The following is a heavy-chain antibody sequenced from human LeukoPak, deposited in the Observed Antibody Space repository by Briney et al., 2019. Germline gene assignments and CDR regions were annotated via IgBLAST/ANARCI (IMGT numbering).Heavy chain of an antibody. D-gene: IGHD3-3*01. V-gene: IGHV1-2*02. Sequence: GASVKVSCKASGYTFTGYYMHWVRQAPGQGLEWMGWINPNSGATNYAQKFQGRVTMTRDTSISTAYMELSRLRSDDTAVYYCARDPSRISGTFDIWGQGTMVTVSS. CDR3: ARDPSRISGTFDI. CDR1: GYTFTGYY. J-gene: IGHJ3*02. CDR2: INPNSGAT.